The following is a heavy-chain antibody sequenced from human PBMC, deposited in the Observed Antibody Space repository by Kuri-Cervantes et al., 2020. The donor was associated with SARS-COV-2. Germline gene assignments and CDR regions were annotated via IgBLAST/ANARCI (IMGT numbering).Heavy chain of an antibody. D-gene: IGHD2-21*01. CDR1: GYTFTGYY. V-gene: IGHV1-2*02. CDR3: AINPYCGGDCYPGDY. Sequence: ASVKVSCKASGYTFTGYYMHWVRQAPGQGLEWMGWINPNSGGTNYAQKFQGRVTMTRDTSISTAYMELSSLRSEDTAVYYCAINPYCGGDCYPGDYWGQGTLVTVSS. CDR2: INPNSGGT. J-gene: IGHJ4*02.